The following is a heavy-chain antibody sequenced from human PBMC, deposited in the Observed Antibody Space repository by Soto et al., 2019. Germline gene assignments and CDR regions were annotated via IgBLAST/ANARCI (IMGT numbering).Heavy chain of an antibody. CDR1: GFTFSICA. J-gene: IGHJ4*02. Sequence: GGSLRLSCAASGFTFSICAMSWVRQAPGRGLEWVSTISRSGGSTYYADSLKGRFTISRDNSKNTLYLQMNSLRAEDTAVYYCAKVVLATACFDYWGQGTLVTVSS. CDR2: ISRSGGST. CDR3: AKVVLATACFDY. D-gene: IGHD2-15*01. V-gene: IGHV3-23*01.